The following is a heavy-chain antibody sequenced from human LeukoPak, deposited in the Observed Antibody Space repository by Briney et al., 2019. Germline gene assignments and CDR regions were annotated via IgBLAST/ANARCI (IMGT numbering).Heavy chain of an antibody. J-gene: IGHJ5*02. Sequence: PSETLSLTCTVSGGSISSGGYYWSWIRQHPGKGLEWIGQINDIESTNYSPSLKSRVTISVDTSKKQFSLKLNSVTAADTAIYYCARASAYSRSSGVNLWGQGTLVTVSS. V-gene: IGHV4-39*07. CDR1: GGSISSGGYY. D-gene: IGHD6-6*01. CDR3: ARASAYSRSSGVNL. CDR2: INDIEST.